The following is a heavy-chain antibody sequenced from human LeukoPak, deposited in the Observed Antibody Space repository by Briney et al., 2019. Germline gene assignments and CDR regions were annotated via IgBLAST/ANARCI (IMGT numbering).Heavy chain of an antibody. V-gene: IGHV4-38-2*02. CDR2: MYHSGDT. Sequence: ASETLSLTCTVSGYSDSSGYYWGWIRQPPGKGLEWIGSMYHSGDTYNNPSLKSRVTISVDTSKNQLSLKLSSVTAADTAVYYCARSKAHLSTSWYGTWFDPWGQGTLVTVSS. D-gene: IGHD2-2*01. J-gene: IGHJ5*02. CDR3: ARSKAHLSTSWYGTWFDP. CDR1: GYSDSSGYY.